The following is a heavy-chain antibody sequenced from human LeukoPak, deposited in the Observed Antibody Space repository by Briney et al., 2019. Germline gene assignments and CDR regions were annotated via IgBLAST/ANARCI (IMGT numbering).Heavy chain of an antibody. CDR3: ARVRNYDYVWGSYRSFFDY. CDR1: GYTFTGYY. V-gene: IGHV1-2*02. D-gene: IGHD3-16*02. CDR2: INPNSGGT. J-gene: IGHJ4*02. Sequence: ASVKVSCKASGYTFTGYYMHWVRQAPGQGLEWMGWINPNSGGTNYAQKFQGRVTMTRDTSISTAYMELSRLRSDDTAVYYCARVRNYDYVWGSYRSFFDYWGQGTLVTVSS.